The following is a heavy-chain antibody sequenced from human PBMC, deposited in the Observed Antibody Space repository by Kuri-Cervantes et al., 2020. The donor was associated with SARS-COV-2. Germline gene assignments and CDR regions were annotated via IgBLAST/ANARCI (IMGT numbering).Heavy chain of an antibody. J-gene: IGHJ4*02. CDR2: TYYSGTT. Sequence: GSLRLSCKVSGGSISRRDYYWAWIRQPPGKGLEWIATTYYSGTTYYRPSLKSRVTISVDTSKNQFSLKLSSVTAADTAVYYCARRGLGYCSSTSCYSAFDYWGQGTLVTVSS. CDR3: ARRGLGYCSSTSCYSAFDY. D-gene: IGHD2-2*02. V-gene: IGHV4-39*07. CDR1: GGSISRRDYY.